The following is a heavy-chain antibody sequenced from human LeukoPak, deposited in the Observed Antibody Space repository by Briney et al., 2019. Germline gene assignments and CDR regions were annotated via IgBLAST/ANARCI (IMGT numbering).Heavy chain of an antibody. CDR3: ARDWYCSSTSCYRYYGMGV. V-gene: IGHV3-7*01. CDR2: IKQDGSEK. D-gene: IGHD2-2*01. J-gene: IGHJ6*02. Sequence: GGSLRLSCAASGFTFSSYWMSWVRQAPGKGLEWVANIKQDGSEKYYVDSVKGRFTISRDNAKNSLYLRMNSLRAEDTAVYYCARDWYCSSTSCYRYYGMGVWGQGTTVTVSS. CDR1: GFTFSSYW.